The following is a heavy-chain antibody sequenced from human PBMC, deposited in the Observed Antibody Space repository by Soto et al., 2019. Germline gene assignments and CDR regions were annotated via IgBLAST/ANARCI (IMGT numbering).Heavy chain of an antibody. CDR3: ARGSRWSYFDY. CDR2: INTAKDTT. CDR1: GYTFTSYA. Sequence: QVQLVQSGAEVKRPGASVKVSCKPSGYTFTSYAVHGVRQAPGQRLEWMGWINTAKDTTKYSQKFPGRVTITRDTSANIGYMEVSSLTCEDTAVYYCARGSRWSYFDYWGQGTLVTVSS. J-gene: IGHJ4*02. V-gene: IGHV1-3*04. D-gene: IGHD6-13*01.